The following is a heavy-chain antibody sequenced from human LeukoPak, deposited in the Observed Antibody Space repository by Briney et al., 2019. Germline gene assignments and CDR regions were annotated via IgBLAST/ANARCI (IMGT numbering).Heavy chain of an antibody. V-gene: IGHV1-18*01. CDR3: ARITMVRGVIFDWYFDL. CDR1: GYTYTSYG. D-gene: IGHD3-10*01. Sequence: GASVKVSCQASGYTYTSYGISWVRQAAGQGLEYMGWISGYNGNTNYAQRVRGRVTMTTDTSRSAPYMELRSLRCDDSRGYYCARITMVRGVIFDWYFDLWGRGTLVTVSS. CDR2: ISGYNGNT. J-gene: IGHJ2*01.